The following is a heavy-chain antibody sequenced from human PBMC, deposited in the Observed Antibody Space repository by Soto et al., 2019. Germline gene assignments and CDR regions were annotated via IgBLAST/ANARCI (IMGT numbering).Heavy chain of an antibody. CDR3: ARDSKDSRDSYRYFDL. V-gene: IGHV4-4*02. J-gene: IGHJ2*01. D-gene: IGHD6-13*01. CDR2: IYHSGSA. CDR1: GASLTSSHW. Sequence: QVQLQESGPGLVKPSGTLSLSCAVSGASLTSSHWWSWVRQPPGKGLEWIGEIYHSGSANYNSSLKSRVAISVDKSKNQFSLNLTSVTAADTAVYYCARDSKDSRDSYRYFDLWGRGTLVTVSS.